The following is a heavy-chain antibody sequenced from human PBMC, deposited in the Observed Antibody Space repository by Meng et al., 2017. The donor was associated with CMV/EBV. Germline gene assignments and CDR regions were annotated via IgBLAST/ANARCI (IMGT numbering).Heavy chain of an antibody. J-gene: IGHJ4*02. CDR2: IGGSGGTT. V-gene: IGHV3-23*01. D-gene: IGHD5-18*01. Sequence: SGFTLNTYAMSWVRQAPGKGLEWVSTIGGSGGTTYYADSVKGRFTISRDNSKNTLYLQMSSLRAEDTAVYYCARNAYNYGYSYYFDYWGQGTLVTVSS. CDR3: ARNAYNYGYSYYFDY. CDR1: GFTLNTYA.